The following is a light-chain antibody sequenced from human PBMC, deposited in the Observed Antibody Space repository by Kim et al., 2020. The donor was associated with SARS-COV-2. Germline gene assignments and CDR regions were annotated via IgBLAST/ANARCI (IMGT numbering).Light chain of an antibody. V-gene: IGLV2-23*02. CDR3: CSFAGCCSFV. J-gene: IGLJ1*01. Sequence: GHLVTISCTGTGSDVGVYNLVSWYQHRPGKAPKLIIYEVTTRPSGVSDRFSGSKSGYTASLTISGLQAEDEGDYYCCSFAGCCSFVFRTGTKVTVL. CDR2: EVT. CDR1: GSDVGVYNL.